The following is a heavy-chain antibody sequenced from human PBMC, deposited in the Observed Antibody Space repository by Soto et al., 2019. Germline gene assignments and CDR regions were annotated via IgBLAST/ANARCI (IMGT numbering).Heavy chain of an antibody. CDR2: ISSSRSYI. Sequence: GGSLRLSCAASGFTFSSYSMNWVRQAPGKGLEWVSSISSSRSYIYYADSVKGRFTISRDNSKNSLYLQMNSLRAEDTAVYYCARDYDFWSGQLSYWGQGTLVTVSS. J-gene: IGHJ4*02. V-gene: IGHV3-21*01. D-gene: IGHD3-3*01. CDR3: ARDYDFWSGQLSY. CDR1: GFTFSSYS.